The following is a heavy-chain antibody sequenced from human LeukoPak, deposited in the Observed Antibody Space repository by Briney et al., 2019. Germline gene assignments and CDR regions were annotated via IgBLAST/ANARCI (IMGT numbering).Heavy chain of an antibody. V-gene: IGHV4-38-2*02. CDR2: IYHSGST. CDR1: GYSISSGYY. Sequence: PSETLSLTCTVSGYSISSGYYWGWIRQPPGKGLEWIGSIYHSGSTYYNPSLKSRVTISVDTSKNQFSLKLSSVTAADTAVYYCAREEYYGSGSYIAALDYWGQGTLVTVSS. CDR3: AREEYYGSGSYIAALDY. D-gene: IGHD3-10*01. J-gene: IGHJ4*02.